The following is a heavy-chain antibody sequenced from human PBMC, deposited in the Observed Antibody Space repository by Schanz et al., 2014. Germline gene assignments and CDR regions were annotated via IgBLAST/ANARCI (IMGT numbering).Heavy chain of an antibody. CDR1: GFNSDDYA. J-gene: IGHJ5*01. Sequence: LRLSSTASGFNSDDYAMHWVRQAPGKGLEWVSNIPWNGAAIGYAGSVRGRFTCSRDSVMNSKLLQMNRLCPKDSALDSHARGRVLESWGPGTLDNVSP. V-gene: IGHV3-9*02. D-gene: IGHD2-21*01. CDR3: ARGRVLES. CDR2: IPWNGAAI.